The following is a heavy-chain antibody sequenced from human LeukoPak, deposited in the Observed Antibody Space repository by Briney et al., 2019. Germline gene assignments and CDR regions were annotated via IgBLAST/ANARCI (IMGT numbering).Heavy chain of an antibody. J-gene: IGHJ6*03. V-gene: IGHV4-39*01. CDR1: GGSISSSSYY. D-gene: IGHD4-11*01. CDR2: IYYSGST. Sequence: SETLSLTCTVSGGSISSSSYYWGWIRQPPGNGLEWIGGIYYSGSTYYNPSFKSRVTISVDTTKNQFSLKLSSVTAADTAVYYCARSSTVTYYYYYYMDVWGKGTTVTVSS. CDR3: ARSSTVTYYYYYYMDV.